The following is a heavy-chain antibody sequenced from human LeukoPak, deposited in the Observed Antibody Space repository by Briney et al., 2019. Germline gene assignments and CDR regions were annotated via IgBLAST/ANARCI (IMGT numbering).Heavy chain of an antibody. CDR1: GGSISSYY. CDR2: IYTSGST. Sequence: SETLSLTCTVSGGSISSYYWSWIRQPPGKGLEWIGYIYTSGSTNYNPSLKSRVTISVDASKNQFSLKLSSVTAADTAVYYCASTYYYDSSGPGAFDIWGQGKMVTVSS. J-gene: IGHJ3*02. CDR3: ASTYYYDSSGPGAFDI. D-gene: IGHD3-22*01. V-gene: IGHV4-4*09.